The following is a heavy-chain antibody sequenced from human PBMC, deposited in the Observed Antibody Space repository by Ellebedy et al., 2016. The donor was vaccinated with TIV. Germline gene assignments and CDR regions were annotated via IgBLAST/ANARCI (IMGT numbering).Heavy chain of an antibody. J-gene: IGHJ4*02. CDR3: ARGGTYYYDSSGYYPEFLPDY. Sequence: GESLKISXAASGFTFSSYAMHWVRQAPGKGLEWVAVISYDGSNKYYADSVKGRFTISRDNSKNTLYLQMNSLRAGDTAVYYCARGGTYYYDSSGYYPEFLPDYWGQGTLVTVSS. CDR2: ISYDGSNK. D-gene: IGHD3-22*01. CDR1: GFTFSSYA. V-gene: IGHV3-30*14.